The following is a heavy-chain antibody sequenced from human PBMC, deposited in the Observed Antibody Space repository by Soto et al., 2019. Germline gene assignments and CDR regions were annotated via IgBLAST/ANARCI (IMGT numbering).Heavy chain of an antibody. D-gene: IGHD3-10*01. CDR2: FDPEDGET. J-gene: IGHJ4*02. CDR3: SRVDPGETSPFDH. V-gene: IGHV1-24*01. Sequence: ASVKVSCKVSGYILTELSMHWVRQAPGKGLEWMGRFDPEDGETIYAQKFQGRVTMTEDTSTDTAYMELSGLRSDDTAVYYCSRVDPGETSPFDHWGQGTLVTVSS. CDR1: GYILTELS.